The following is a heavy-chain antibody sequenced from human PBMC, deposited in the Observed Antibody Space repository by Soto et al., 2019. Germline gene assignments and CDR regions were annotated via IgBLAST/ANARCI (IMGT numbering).Heavy chain of an antibody. CDR3: ARDVPLGH. CDR2: IPYVGSLK. D-gene: IGHD3-16*01. CDR1: GFTFSGYA. J-gene: IGHJ4*02. V-gene: IGHV3-30-3*01. Sequence: QVQLVESGGGVVQPGGSLRVSCAASGFTFSGYAMHWVRQAPGKGLEWVAFIPYVGSLKYYADSVKGRFTTSRDNSQNTLYLQMNSLRPEDTAVYYCARDVPLGHWGQGALVTVSS.